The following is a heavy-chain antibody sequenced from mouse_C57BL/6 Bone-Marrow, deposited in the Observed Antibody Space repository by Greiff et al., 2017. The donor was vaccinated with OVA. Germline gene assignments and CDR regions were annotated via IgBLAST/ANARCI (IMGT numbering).Heavy chain of an antibody. Sequence: EVQGVESGGGLVKPGGSLKLSCAASGFTFSDYGMHWVRQAPEKGLEWVAYISSGSSTNYYADTVKGRFTISRDNAKNTLFLQMTSLRSEDTAMYYCARPYGNYYYYAMDYWGQGTSVTVSS. V-gene: IGHV5-17*01. CDR1: GFTFSDYG. CDR3: ARPYGNYYYYAMDY. J-gene: IGHJ4*01. D-gene: IGHD2-1*01. CDR2: ISSGSSTN.